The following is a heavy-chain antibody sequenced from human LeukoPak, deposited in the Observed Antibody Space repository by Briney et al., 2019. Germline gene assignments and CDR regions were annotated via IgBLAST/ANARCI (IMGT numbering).Heavy chain of an antibody. V-gene: IGHV3-66*01. Sequence: GGSLRLSCAASGFTVSSNYMSWVRQAPGKGLEWVSVIYSGGPTYYADSVKGRFTISRDNSKNTLYFQMNSLRAEDTAVYYCAKDGPEYYYGSGSYYYFDYWGQGTLVTVSS. CDR3: AKDGPEYYYGSGSYYYFDY. D-gene: IGHD3-10*01. J-gene: IGHJ4*02. CDR2: IYSGGPT. CDR1: GFTVSSNY.